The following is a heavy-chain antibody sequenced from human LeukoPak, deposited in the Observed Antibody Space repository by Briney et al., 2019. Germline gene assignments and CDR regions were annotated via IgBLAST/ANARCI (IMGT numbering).Heavy chain of an antibody. CDR2: IWFDKNQ. Sequence: GGSLRLSCAASGFILNDYGMHSVRQTPGKGLEWVADIWFDKNQHFADSVKGRFAISRDNSKNTVYLQINSLRAEDTAVYYCARDRHCVNGVCHSPPGMDVWGQGTTVTVSS. D-gene: IGHD2-8*01. V-gene: IGHV3-33*01. CDR1: GFILNDYG. CDR3: ARDRHCVNGVCHSPPGMDV. J-gene: IGHJ6*02.